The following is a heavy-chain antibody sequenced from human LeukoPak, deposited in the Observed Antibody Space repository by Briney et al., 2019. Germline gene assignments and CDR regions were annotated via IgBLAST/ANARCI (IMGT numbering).Heavy chain of an antibody. CDR3: VRGRYYYDVSGYPDY. CDR2: ISYDGSDK. J-gene: IGHJ4*02. V-gene: IGHV3-30-3*01. D-gene: IGHD3-22*01. CDR1: GFTFNNYA. Sequence: GGSLRLSCAASGFTFNNYAIHWVRQAPGKGLEWVALISYDGSDKYYADSVKGRFTISRDNSKNTLYLQMNNLRPEDTALYYCVRGRYYYDVSGYPDYWGQGTLVTVSS.